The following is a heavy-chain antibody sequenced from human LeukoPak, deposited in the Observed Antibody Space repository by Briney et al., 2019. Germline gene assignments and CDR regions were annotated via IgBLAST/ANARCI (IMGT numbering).Heavy chain of an antibody. V-gene: IGHV3-48*04. CDR1: GFTFSSYW. Sequence: GSLRLSCAASGFTFSSYWMHWVRQAPGKGLEWVSYISGGGSIIYYADSVKGRFTISRDNAKNSLYLQMNSLRAEDTAVYYCARPIFGRGGWFDPWGQGTLVTVSS. CDR3: ARPIFGRGGWFDP. CDR2: ISGGGSII. D-gene: IGHD3-3*01. J-gene: IGHJ5*02.